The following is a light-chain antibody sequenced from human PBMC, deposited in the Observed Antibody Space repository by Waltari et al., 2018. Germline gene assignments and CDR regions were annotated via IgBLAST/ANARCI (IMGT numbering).Light chain of an antibody. CDR3: YSAADNDLGV. CDR2: KDT. V-gene: IGLV3-27*01. CDR1: VLANKY. J-gene: IGLJ3*02. Sequence: SFELTQTSSLSVSPGQTVRITCSGDVLANKYARWFQQKPGQAPILIISKDTERPSGIPERFYGSSSGTTVTLTISGAQVEDEADYYCYSAADNDLGVFGGGTKLTVL.